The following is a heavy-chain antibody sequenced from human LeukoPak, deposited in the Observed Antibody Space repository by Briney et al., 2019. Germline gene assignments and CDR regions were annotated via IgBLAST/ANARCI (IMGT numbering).Heavy chain of an antibody. CDR1: GFTFSSYS. J-gene: IGHJ4*02. V-gene: IGHV3-48*02. Sequence: PGGSLRLSCAASGFTFSSYSMNWVRQAPGKGLEWVSYISSSSSTIYYADSVKGRFTISRDNAKNSLYLQVNSLRDEDTAVYYCARAGADYGDYRSYWGQGTLVTVSS. CDR3: ARAGADYGDYRSY. CDR2: ISSSSSTI. D-gene: IGHD4-17*01.